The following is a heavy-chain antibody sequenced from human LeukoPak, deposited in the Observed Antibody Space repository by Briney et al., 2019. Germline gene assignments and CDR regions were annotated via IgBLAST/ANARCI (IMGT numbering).Heavy chain of an antibody. Sequence: SETLSLTCTVSGGSISNYYWNWIRQPPGKGLEWIGYIYYSGTTNYNPSLKSRVSMSVDTSKNQFSLKLSSVTAADTAVYYCARRNYYDSSGYYYGEWYYYYMDVWGKGTTVTISS. V-gene: IGHV4-59*12. J-gene: IGHJ6*03. D-gene: IGHD3-22*01. CDR3: ARRNYYDSSGYYYGEWYYYYMDV. CDR1: GGSISNYY. CDR2: IYYSGTT.